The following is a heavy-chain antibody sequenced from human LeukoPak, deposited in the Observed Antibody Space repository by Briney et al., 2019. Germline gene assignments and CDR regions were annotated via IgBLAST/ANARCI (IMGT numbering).Heavy chain of an antibody. CDR2: IKQDGSEK. J-gene: IGHJ4*02. V-gene: IGHV3-7*01. D-gene: IGHD6-13*01. CDR3: ARAAGTDY. Sequence: GGSLRLSCAASGFTFSIYWMSWVRQAPGKGLEWVANIKQDGSEKYYVDSVKGRFTISRDNAKNSLYLQMNSLRAEDTAVYYCARAAGTDYWGQGTLVTVSS. CDR1: GFTFSIYW.